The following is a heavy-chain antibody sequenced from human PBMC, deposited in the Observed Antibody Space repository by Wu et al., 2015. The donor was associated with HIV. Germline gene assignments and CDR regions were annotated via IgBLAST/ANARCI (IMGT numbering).Heavy chain of an antibody. D-gene: IGHD2-2*01. CDR2: MNPNSGNT. CDR1: GGTLSSYA. J-gene: IGHJ4*02. V-gene: IGHV1-8*02. Sequence: QVQLVQSGSEVKKPESSVKVSCKASGGTLSSYAINWVRQATGQGLEWMGWMNPNSGNTGYAQKFQGRVTMTRNTSISTAYMELSSLRSEDTAVYYCARGGLDIVVVPAAPSHFDYWGQGTLVTVSS. CDR3: ARGGLDIVVVPAAPSHFDY.